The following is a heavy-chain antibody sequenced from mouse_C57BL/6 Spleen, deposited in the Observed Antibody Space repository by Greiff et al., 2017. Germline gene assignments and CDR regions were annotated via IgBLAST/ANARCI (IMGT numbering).Heavy chain of an antibody. Sequence: EVNVVESGGGLVQPGGSLKLSCAASGFTFSDYYMYWVRQTPEKRLEWVAYISNGGGSTYYPDTVKGRFTISRDNAKNTLYLQMSRLKSEDTAMYYCARYGRDYAMDYWGQGTSVTVSS. CDR1: GFTFSDYY. D-gene: IGHD1-1*02. CDR2: ISNGGGST. J-gene: IGHJ4*01. CDR3: ARYGRDYAMDY. V-gene: IGHV5-12*01.